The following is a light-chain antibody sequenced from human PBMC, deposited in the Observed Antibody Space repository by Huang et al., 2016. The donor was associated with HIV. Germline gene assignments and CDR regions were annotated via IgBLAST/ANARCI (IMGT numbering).Light chain of an antibody. Sequence: DIQMTQSPSSLSASVGDTLTITCRASQDISEYLAWFQQKPGQAPTSLIYSSSTLHPGVPSRFSGSGSGTRFTLTINSLQPEDFATYYCQQYDNYPRTFGQGTKVDIK. CDR1: QDISEY. CDR2: SSS. CDR3: QQYDNYPRT. V-gene: IGKV1-16*01. J-gene: IGKJ2*01.